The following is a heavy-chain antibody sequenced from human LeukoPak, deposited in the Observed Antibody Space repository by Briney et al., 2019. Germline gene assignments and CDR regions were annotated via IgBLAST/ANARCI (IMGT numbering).Heavy chain of an antibody. CDR1: GYTFTGYY. V-gene: IGHV1-2*02. CDR3: ARGRYSSGYRGGVYYYYGMDV. J-gene: IGHJ6*02. Sequence: ASVKVSCKASGYTFTGYYMHWVRQAPGQGLEWMGWINPNSGGTNYAQKFQGRVTMTGDTSISTAYMELSRLRSDDTAVYYCARGRYSSGYRGGVYYYYGMDVWGQGTTVTVSS. CDR2: INPNSGGT. D-gene: IGHD6-19*01.